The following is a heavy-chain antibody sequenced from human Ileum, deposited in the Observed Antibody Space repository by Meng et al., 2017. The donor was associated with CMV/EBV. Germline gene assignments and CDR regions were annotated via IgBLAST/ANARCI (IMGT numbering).Heavy chain of an antibody. CDR1: TYA. CDR2: ISYDGSDR. CDR3: ARDNRGYCSSTSCWNNWFDP. D-gene: IGHD2-2*01. V-gene: IGHV3-30-3*01. J-gene: IGHJ5*02. Sequence: TYAMHWVRQAPGKGLEWVTIISYDGSDRYYADSVKGRFTISRDNSKNTLYLQMNSLRAEDTAVYYCARDNRGYCSSTSCWNNWFDPWGQGTLVTVSS.